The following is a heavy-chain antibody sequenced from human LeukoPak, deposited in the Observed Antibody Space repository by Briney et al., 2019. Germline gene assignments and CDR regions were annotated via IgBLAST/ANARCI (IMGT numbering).Heavy chain of an antibody. CDR2: ISFDGSEK. V-gene: IGHV3-30*04. J-gene: IGHJ4*02. D-gene: IGHD6-13*01. Sequence: GGSLRLSCAASGFKFFSYAMHWVRQAPGKGLEWVASISFDGSEKYYRDSVKGRFTISRDNSKNTVSLQMNSLRPEDTAVYYCARSPGPAAVAFDYWGQGTLVTVSS. CDR1: GFKFFSYA. CDR3: ARSPGPAAVAFDY.